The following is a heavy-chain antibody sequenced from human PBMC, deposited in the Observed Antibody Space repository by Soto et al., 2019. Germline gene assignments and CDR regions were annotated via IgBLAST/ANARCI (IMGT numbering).Heavy chain of an antibody. D-gene: IGHD3-3*01. CDR2: ISSSSSYI. CDR1: GFTFSSYS. V-gene: IGHV3-21*01. J-gene: IGHJ6*02. Sequence: KTGGSLRLSCAASGFTFSSYSMNWVRQAPGKGLEWVSSISSSSSYIYYADSVKGRFTISRDNAKNSLYLQMNSLRAEDTAVYYCARSHDFWSGYGYYGMDVWGQGTTVTVSS. CDR3: ARSHDFWSGYGYYGMDV.